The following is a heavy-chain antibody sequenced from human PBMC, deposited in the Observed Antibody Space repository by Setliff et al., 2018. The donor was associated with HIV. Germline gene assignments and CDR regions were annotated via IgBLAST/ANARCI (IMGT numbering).Heavy chain of an antibody. CDR2: IYYTGNT. CDR3: ARNSQKGIQPLLLAS. V-gene: IGHV4-39*07. J-gene: IGHJ4*02. Sequence: SETLSLTCTVSGGSVGSSSYYWAWIRQPPGKGLEWIGSIYYTGNTKYNPSLESRVTFSIDTSENQFSLRLASVTAADTAVYYCARNSQKGIQPLLLASWGPGTLVTVSS. CDR1: GGSVGSSSYY. D-gene: IGHD1-1*01.